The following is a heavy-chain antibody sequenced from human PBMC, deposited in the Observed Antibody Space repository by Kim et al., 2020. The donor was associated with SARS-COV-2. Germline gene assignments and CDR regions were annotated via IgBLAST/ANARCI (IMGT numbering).Heavy chain of an antibody. CDR1: GGSISSSSYY. J-gene: IGHJ3*02. D-gene: IGHD3-22*01. CDR3: ARGARSMMDAFDI. V-gene: IGHV4-39*07. CDR2: IYYSGST. Sequence: SETLSLTCTVSGGSISSSSYYWGWIRQPPGKGLEWIGSIYYSGSTYYNPSLKSRVTISVDTSKNQFSLKLSSVTAADTAVYYCARGARSMMDAFDIWGQGTMVTVSS.